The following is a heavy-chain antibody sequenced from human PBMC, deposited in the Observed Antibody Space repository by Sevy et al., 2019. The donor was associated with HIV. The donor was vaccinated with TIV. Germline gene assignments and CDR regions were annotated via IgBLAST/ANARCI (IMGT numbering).Heavy chain of an antibody. D-gene: IGHD3-10*02. V-gene: IGHV3-21*01. CDR2: ISGSGSYI. CDR3: VREAANVRYFDY. J-gene: IGHJ4*02. Sequence: GGSLRLSCAASGFAFSTYSMNWVRQAPGKGLEWVSSISGSGSYIYYADSVQGRVAISRDNAKTSLYLQMNSLRAEDTAVYYCVREAANVRYFDYWGQGTLVTVSS. CDR1: GFAFSTYS.